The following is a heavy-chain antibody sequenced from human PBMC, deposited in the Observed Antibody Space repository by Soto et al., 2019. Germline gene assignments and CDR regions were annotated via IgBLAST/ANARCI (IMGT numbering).Heavy chain of an antibody. CDR1: GFTFSSYA. D-gene: IGHD3-9*01. Sequence: GGSLRLSCAASGFTFSSYAMSWVRQAPGKGLEWVSAISGSGGSTYYADSVKGRFTISRDNSKNTLYLQMNSLRAEDTAVYYCAKGSRGDILTGYFDYWGQGTLVTVSS. V-gene: IGHV3-23*01. CDR3: AKGSRGDILTGYFDY. CDR2: ISGSGGST. J-gene: IGHJ4*02.